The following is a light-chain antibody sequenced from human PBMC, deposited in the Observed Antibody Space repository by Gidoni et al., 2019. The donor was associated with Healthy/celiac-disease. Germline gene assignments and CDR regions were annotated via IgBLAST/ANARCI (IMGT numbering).Light chain of an antibody. V-gene: IGLV1-40*01. CDR3: QSYDSSLSAWV. CDR1: SSNIAGYA. J-gene: IGLJ3*02. Sequence: QSVLTQPPSASGAPGQRVTISCTGSSSNIAGYAVHWYKQIPVTAPKVLIYDNTYRPAGVPDRFSASGSGTAASLAITGLQAEDEADYYCQSYDSSLSAWVFGGGTKLTVL. CDR2: DNT.